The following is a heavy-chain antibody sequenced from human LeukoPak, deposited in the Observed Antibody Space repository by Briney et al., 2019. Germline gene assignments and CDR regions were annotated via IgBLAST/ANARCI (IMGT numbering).Heavy chain of an antibody. CDR1: GGSFSGYY. D-gene: IGHD6-19*01. Sequence: PSETLSLTCAVYGGSFSGYYWSWIRQPAGKGLEWIGRIYTSGSTNYNPSLKSRVTMSVDTSKNQFSLKLSSVTAADTAVYYCAVSSGWYPSDYWGQGTLVTVSS. CDR2: IYTSGST. J-gene: IGHJ4*02. CDR3: AVSSGWYPSDY. V-gene: IGHV4-59*10.